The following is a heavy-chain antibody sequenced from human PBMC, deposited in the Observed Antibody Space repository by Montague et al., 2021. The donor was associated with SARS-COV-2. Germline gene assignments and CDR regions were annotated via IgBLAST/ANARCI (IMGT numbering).Heavy chain of an antibody. CDR2: IYYSGST. CDR1: GASISSYY. D-gene: IGHD5-24*01. V-gene: IGHV4-59*01. CDR3: ARVFPRWLQFDPYF. Sequence: SETLSLTCTVSGASISSYYWSWIRQPPGKGLEWIGYIYYSGSTNYNPSLKSRVTISVDTSKNQFSLKLSSVTAADTAVYYCARVFPRWLQFDPYF. J-gene: IGHJ1*01.